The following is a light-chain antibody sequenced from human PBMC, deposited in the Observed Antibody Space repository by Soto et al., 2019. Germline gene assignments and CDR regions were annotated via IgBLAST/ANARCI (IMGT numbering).Light chain of an antibody. CDR2: GAS. Sequence: PGETATLSCRASQRVSSSHLAWYQQKPGQAPRLLIFGASNRATGVPDRFSGSGSGTDFTLTISRLEPEDFAVYHCQQYGSSPLTFGGGTKVEIK. J-gene: IGKJ4*01. V-gene: IGKV3-20*01. CDR1: QRVSSSH. CDR3: QQYGSSPLT.